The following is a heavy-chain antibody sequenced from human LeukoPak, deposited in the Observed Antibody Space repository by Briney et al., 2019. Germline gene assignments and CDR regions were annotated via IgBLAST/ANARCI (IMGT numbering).Heavy chain of an antibody. V-gene: IGHV1-46*01. CDR3: ARDKPRRVLAQQLATGGWFDP. Sequence: ASVKVSCKASGYTFTSYYMHWVGQAPGQGLEWMGIINPSGGSTSYAQKFQGRVTMTRDMSTSTVYMELSSLRSEDTAVYYCARDKPRRVLAQQLATGGWFDPWGQGTLVTVSS. CDR2: INPSGGST. J-gene: IGHJ5*02. CDR1: GYTFTSYY. D-gene: IGHD6-13*01.